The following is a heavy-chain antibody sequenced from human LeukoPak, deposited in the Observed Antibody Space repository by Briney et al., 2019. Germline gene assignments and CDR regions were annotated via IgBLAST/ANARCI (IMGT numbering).Heavy chain of an antibody. D-gene: IGHD3-22*01. CDR2: INPSGGST. V-gene: IGHV1-46*01. CDR3: SRIYYDSSGYHEQDFGY. J-gene: IGHJ4*02. CDR1: VYTFTSYN. Sequence: VASVKVSCKASVYTFTSYNMHWVRQAPGQGLEWMGLINPSGGSTSYAQKFQGSVTMTRDTSTRTVYIEMSSPRSEDTAVYYSSRIYYDSSGYHEQDFGYWGQGTLVTVSS.